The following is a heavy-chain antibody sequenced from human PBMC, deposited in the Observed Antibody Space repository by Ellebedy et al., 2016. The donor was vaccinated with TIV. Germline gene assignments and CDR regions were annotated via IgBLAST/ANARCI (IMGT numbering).Heavy chain of an antibody. V-gene: IGHV3-66*01. CDR1: GFSVSGHF. D-gene: IGHD4-17*01. CDR3: ARDPGGGGDYGDNWFDP. Sequence: PGGSLRLSCAVSGFSVSGHFMSWVRQAPGKGLEWVSIIYSGGGTNYTDSVRDRLTISRDESKNTLSIQMNSLRAEDTAVYYCARDPGGGGDYGDNWFDPWGRGTLVTVSS. J-gene: IGHJ5*02. CDR2: IYSGGGT.